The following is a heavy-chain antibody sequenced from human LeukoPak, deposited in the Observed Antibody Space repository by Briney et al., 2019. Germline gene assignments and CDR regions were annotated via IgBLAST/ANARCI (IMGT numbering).Heavy chain of an antibody. CDR2: IKQDGSEK. CDR1: VFTFSSYW. V-gene: IGHV3-7*01. J-gene: IGHJ4*02. CDR3: ARVQTVLRFLDWLLPVGYCDY. Sequence: PVGSLRLSCAASVFTFSSYWMSWVRQAPGKELEWVANIKQDGSEKYYVDSVKGRFTISRDNAKNSLYLQMNSLRAEDTAVYYCARVQTVLRFLDWLLPVGYCDYCGQGTLVTVSS. D-gene: IGHD3-3*01.